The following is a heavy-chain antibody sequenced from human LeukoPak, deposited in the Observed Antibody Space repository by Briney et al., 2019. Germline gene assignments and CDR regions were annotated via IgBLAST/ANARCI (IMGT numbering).Heavy chain of an antibody. J-gene: IGHJ1*01. CDR2: IYYSGST. D-gene: IGHD6-13*01. V-gene: IGHV4-61*08. CDR3: ARGEGYSSNWDHAEYFQH. CDR1: GGSISSGGYY. Sequence: SETLSLTCTVSGGSISSGGYYWSWIRQHPGKGLEWIGYIYYSGSTNYNPSLKSRVTISVDTSKNQVSLKLSSVTAADTAVYYCARGEGYSSNWDHAEYFQHWGQGTLVTVSS.